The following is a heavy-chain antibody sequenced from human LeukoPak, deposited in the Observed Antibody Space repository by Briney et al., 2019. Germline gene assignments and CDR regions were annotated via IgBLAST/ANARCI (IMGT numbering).Heavy chain of an antibody. Sequence: GESLKISCKGSGYSFTNYWIGGVRQMPGKGLEWMGIIYPVDSDTRYSPSFQGQVTISVDKSISTAYLQWSSLKASDTAMYYCARGPYGYTSSATLGSYNWFDPWGQGSLVTVSS. V-gene: IGHV5-51*03. CDR3: ARGPYGYTSSATLGSYNWFDP. D-gene: IGHD2-2*02. CDR1: GYSFTNYW. CDR2: IYPVDSDT. J-gene: IGHJ5*02.